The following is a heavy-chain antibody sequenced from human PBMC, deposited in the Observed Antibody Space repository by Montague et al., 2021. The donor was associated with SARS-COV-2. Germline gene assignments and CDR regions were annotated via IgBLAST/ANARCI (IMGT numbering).Heavy chain of an antibody. V-gene: IGHV4-39*01. CDR1: GGSISSPDYY. D-gene: IGHD2-8*01. Sequence: SETLSLTCTVSGGSISSPDYYWGWIRQSPGKGLEWIGSTSYTGRTYYNPSLRSRDSFSMDTSKNHFSLSLSSVTVADTAVYFCARQLPSYCATNKCYPYYLDGWGQGALVTVSS. J-gene: IGHJ4*02. CDR2: TSYTGRT. CDR3: ARQLPSYCATNKCYPYYLDG.